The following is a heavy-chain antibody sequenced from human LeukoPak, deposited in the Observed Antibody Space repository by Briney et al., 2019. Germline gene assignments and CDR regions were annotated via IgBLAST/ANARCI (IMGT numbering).Heavy chain of an antibody. V-gene: IGHV3-30*02. CDR3: AKDPIAVAGKGFDY. D-gene: IGHD6-19*01. J-gene: IGHJ4*02. CDR2: IRYGGSNK. CDR1: GFTFSSYG. Sequence: GGSLRLSCAASGFTFSSYGMHWVRQAPGKGLEWVAFIRYGGSNKYYADSVKGRFTISRDNSKNTLYLQMNSLRAEDTAVYYCAKDPIAVAGKGFDYWGQGTLVTVSS.